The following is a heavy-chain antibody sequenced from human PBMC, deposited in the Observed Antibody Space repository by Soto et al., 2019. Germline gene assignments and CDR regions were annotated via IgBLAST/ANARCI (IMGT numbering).Heavy chain of an antibody. CDR2: ISYDGSNK. J-gene: IGHJ6*02. D-gene: IGHD3-16*01. CDR1: GFTFSSYG. Sequence: QVQLVESGGGVVQPGRSLRLSCAASGFTFSSYGMHWVRQAPGKGLEWVAVISYDGSNKYYADSVKGRFTISRDNSKNTLYLQMNILRAEDRAVYYCVTAPLGLCEGYGMYVWGQGTTVTV. CDR3: VTAPLGLCEGYGMYV. V-gene: IGHV3-30*03.